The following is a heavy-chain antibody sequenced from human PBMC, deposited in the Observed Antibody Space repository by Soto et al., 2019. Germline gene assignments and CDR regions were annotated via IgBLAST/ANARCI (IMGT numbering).Heavy chain of an antibody. CDR3: ARHHSSSWFHYYYYGMDV. D-gene: IGHD6-13*01. V-gene: IGHV4-39*01. CDR1: GGSISSSSYY. CDR2: IYYSGST. J-gene: IGHJ6*02. Sequence: PSETLSLTCTVSGGSISSSSYYWGWIRQPPGKGLEWIGSIYYSGSTYYNPSLKSRVTISVDTSKNQFSLKLSSVTAADTAVYYCARHHSSSWFHYYYYGMDVWGQGTTVTVLL.